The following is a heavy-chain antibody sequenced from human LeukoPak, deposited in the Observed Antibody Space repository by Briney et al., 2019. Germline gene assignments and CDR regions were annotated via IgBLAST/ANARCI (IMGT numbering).Heavy chain of an antibody. CDR2: IYYSGST. CDR1: GGSISSGSYY. CDR3: ARSDVNYGDYTYWYFDL. D-gene: IGHD4-17*01. J-gene: IGHJ2*01. V-gene: IGHV4-61*01. Sequence: SETLSLTCTVSGGSISSGSYYWSWIRQPPGKGLEWIGYIYYSGSTNYNPSLKSRVTISVDTSKNQFSLKLSSVTAADTAVYYCARSDVNYGDYTYWYFDLWGRGTLVTVSS.